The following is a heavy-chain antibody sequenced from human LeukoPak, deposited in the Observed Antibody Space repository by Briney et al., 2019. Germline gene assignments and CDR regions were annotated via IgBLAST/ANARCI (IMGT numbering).Heavy chain of an antibody. CDR2: IYSSGST. Sequence: SETLSLTCTVSGGSISSGSYYWGWLRQPAGTGLEWIGRIYSSGSTNYNPSLKSRVTISVDTSKNQFSLKLSSVTAADTAVYYCASLRDVIAARRGAYYFDYWGQGTLVTVSS. CDR1: GGSISSGSYY. D-gene: IGHD6-6*01. V-gene: IGHV4-61*02. J-gene: IGHJ4*02. CDR3: ASLRDVIAARRGAYYFDY.